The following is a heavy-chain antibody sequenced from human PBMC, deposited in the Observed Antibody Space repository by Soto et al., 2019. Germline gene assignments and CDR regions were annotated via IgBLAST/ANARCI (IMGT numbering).Heavy chain of an antibody. CDR1: GYTFTGYY. J-gene: IGHJ5*02. CDR2: INPNSGGT. Sequence: ASVKVSCKASGYTFTGYYMHWVRQAPGQGLEWMGWINPNSGGTNYAQKFQGRVTMTRDTSISTAYMELSRLRSDDTAVYYCARVRGGYCSSTSCYNWFDPWGQGTPVTVSS. V-gene: IGHV1-2*02. CDR3: ARVRGGYCSSTSCYNWFDP. D-gene: IGHD2-2*01.